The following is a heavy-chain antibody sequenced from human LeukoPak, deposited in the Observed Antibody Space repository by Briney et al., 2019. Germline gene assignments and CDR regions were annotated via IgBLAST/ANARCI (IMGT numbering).Heavy chain of an antibody. CDR3: ARRDMATNTPFDY. Sequence: GESLKISCKGSGYTFTKYWIGWVRQTPGKGLECMGIIYPGDSDTRYSPSFQGQVTILADKSISTAYLQWSSLKASDTAMYYCARRDMATNTPFDYWGQGTLVTVSS. V-gene: IGHV5-51*01. J-gene: IGHJ4*02. CDR1: GYTFTKYW. CDR2: IYPGDSDT. D-gene: IGHD5-24*01.